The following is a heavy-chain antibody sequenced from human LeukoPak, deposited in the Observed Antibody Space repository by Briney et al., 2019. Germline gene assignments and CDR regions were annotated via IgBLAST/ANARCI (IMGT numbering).Heavy chain of an antibody. D-gene: IGHD3-10*01. J-gene: IGHJ4*02. CDR1: GFTFSSYG. Sequence: QPGGSLRLSCAASGFTFSSYGMHWVRQAPGKGLEWVAVISYDGSNKYYADSVKGRFTISRDNAKNSLYLQMNSLRAEDTAVYYCARVEGFHWGQGTLVTVSS. CDR3: ARVEGFH. V-gene: IGHV3-30*03. CDR2: ISYDGSNK.